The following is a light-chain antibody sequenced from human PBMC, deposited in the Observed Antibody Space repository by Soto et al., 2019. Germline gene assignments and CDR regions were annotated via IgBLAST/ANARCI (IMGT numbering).Light chain of an antibody. V-gene: IGKV3-20*01. CDR1: QSVRSNY. Sequence: EIVLTQSPGTLSLSPGERATLSCRASQSVRSNYLAWYWQKPGQAPRFLIYDASSRATGIPDRFSGSGSGTDFTLTISRLEPEDFAVYYCQQYGSSPLTFGGGTKVEIK. J-gene: IGKJ4*01. CDR2: DAS. CDR3: QQYGSSPLT.